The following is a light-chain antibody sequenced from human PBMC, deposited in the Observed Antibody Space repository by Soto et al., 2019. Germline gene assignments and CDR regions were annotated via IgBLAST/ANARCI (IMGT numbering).Light chain of an antibody. CDR3: QHKET. CDR1: QNIGTY. J-gene: IGKJ1*01. CDR2: AAS. Sequence: DIQMTQSPSSLSASVGDRVTITCRASQNIGTYLHWYQQKPGKAPKLLIYAASSLQSAVPSRFSGSGSGTDFTLTISSLQPEDFATYSCQHKETFGQGTKVETK. V-gene: IGKV1-39*01.